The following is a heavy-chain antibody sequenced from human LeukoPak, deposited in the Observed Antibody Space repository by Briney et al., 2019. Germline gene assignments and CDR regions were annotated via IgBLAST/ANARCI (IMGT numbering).Heavy chain of an antibody. Sequence: GGSLRLSCAASRFTVSSNYMSWVRQAPGKGLEWVSVIYSGGSTYYADSVKGRFTISRDNSKNTLYLQMNSLRAEDTAVYYCARARDSSGYYLNWFDPWGQGTLVTVSS. CDR1: RFTVSSNY. CDR3: ARARDSSGYYLNWFDP. CDR2: IYSGGST. D-gene: IGHD3-22*01. V-gene: IGHV3-66*01. J-gene: IGHJ5*02.